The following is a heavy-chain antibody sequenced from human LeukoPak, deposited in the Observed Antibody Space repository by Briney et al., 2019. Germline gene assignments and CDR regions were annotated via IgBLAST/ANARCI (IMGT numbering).Heavy chain of an antibody. CDR2: ISAYNGNT. CDR1: GYTFTSYV. V-gene: IGHV1-18*01. D-gene: IGHD5-24*01. Sequence: ASVNVSCKASGYTFTSYVISWVRQAPGQGLEWMGWISAYNGNTNYAQKLQGRVTMTTDTSTTTAYMELRSLRSDDTAVYYCARDRDGYNPEGAFDIWGQGTMVTVSS. J-gene: IGHJ3*02. CDR3: ARDRDGYNPEGAFDI.